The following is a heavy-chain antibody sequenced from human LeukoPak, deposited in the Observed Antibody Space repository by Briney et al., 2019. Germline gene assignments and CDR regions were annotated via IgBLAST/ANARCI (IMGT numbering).Heavy chain of an antibody. V-gene: IGHV3-11*01. Sequence: GGSLRLSCAASGFTFSDYYKSWIRQAPGKGLEWVSYISSSGSTIYYADSVKGRFTISRDNAKNSLYLQMNSLRAEDTAVYYCAREYRYSSSWYDYWGQGTLVTVSS. CDR2: ISSSGSTI. J-gene: IGHJ4*02. D-gene: IGHD6-13*01. CDR3: AREYRYSSSWYDY. CDR1: GFTFSDYY.